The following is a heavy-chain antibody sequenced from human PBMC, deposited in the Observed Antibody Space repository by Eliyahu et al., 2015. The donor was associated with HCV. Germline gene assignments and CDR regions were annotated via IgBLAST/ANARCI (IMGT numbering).Heavy chain of an antibody. CDR2: ISYDGSNK. CDR1: GFTFSSYA. Sequence: QVQLVESGGGVVQPGRSLRLSCAASGFTFSSYAMHWVRQAPGKGLEGVAVISYDGSNKYYADSVKGRFTISRDNSKNTLYLQMNSLRAEDTAVYYCAREYCGGDCYLDYWGQGTLVTVSS. J-gene: IGHJ4*02. CDR3: AREYCGGDCYLDY. D-gene: IGHD2-21*02. V-gene: IGHV3-30*04.